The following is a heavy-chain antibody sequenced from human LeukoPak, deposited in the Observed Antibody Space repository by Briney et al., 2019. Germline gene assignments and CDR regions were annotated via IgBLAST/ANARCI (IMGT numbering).Heavy chain of an antibody. CDR3: ARGLGDSSGFTWDDY. D-gene: IGHD3-22*01. Sequence: ASVKVSCKASGGTFSSYAINWVRQATGQGLEWMGWMNPNSGNTGYAQKFQGRVTMTRNTSISTAYMELSSLRSEDTAVYYCARGLGDSSGFTWDDYWGQGTLVTVSS. CDR2: MNPNSGNT. V-gene: IGHV1-8*02. J-gene: IGHJ4*02. CDR1: GGTFSSYA.